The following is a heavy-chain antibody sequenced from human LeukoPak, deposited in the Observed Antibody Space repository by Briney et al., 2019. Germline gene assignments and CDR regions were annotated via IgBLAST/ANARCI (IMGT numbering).Heavy chain of an antibody. CDR1: GFTFSNYG. CDR2: IWYDGSNK. Sequence: GGSLRLSCAASGFTFSNYGMHWVRQAPGKGLEWVAVIWYDGSNKYYADSVKGRFTISRDNAQNSLYLQMNSLRAEDTAVYYCARDNVFDYWGQGTLVTVSS. J-gene: IGHJ4*02. V-gene: IGHV3-33*01. CDR3: ARDNVFDY.